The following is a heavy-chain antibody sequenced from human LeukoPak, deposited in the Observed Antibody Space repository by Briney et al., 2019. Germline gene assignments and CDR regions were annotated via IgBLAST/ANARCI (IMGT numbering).Heavy chain of an antibody. CDR2: ISGNGGDT. CDR1: GFTFSTYS. Sequence: PGGSLRLSCAASGFTFSTYSMSWVRQAPGKGLEWVSVISGNGGDTFYADSVKGRFTISRDNSKNTVYLQMNSLRAEDTALYYCAKLGHTSGYYARHSDYWGQGTLVTVSS. J-gene: IGHJ4*02. V-gene: IGHV3-23*01. D-gene: IGHD3-22*01. CDR3: AKLGHTSGYYARHSDY.